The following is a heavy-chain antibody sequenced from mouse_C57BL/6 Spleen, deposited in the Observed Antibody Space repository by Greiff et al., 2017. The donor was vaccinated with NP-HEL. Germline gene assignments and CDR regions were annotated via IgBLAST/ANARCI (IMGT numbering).Heavy chain of an antibody. CDR1: GFSLTSYA. Sequence: QVQLQQSGPGLVAPSQSLSITCTVSGFSLTSYAISWVRQPPGKGLEWLGVIWTGGGTNYNSALKSRLSISKDNSKSQVFLKMNSLQTDDTARYYCARIITTVVARAMDYWGQGTSVTVSS. D-gene: IGHD1-1*01. J-gene: IGHJ4*01. V-gene: IGHV2-9-1*01. CDR3: ARIITTVVARAMDY. CDR2: IWTGGGT.